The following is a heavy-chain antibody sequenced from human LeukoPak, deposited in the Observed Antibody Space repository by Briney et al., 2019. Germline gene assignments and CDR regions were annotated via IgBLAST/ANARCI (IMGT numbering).Heavy chain of an antibody. D-gene: IGHD3-10*02. J-gene: IGHJ4*02. CDR1: GYTLTELS. V-gene: IGHV1-24*01. Sequence: ASVKVSYKVSGYTLTELSMHWVRQAPGKGLEWMGGFDPEDGETIYAQKFQGRVTMTEDTSTDTAYMELSSLRSEDTAVYYCATDLVRGPSSPHWGQGTLVTVSS. CDR3: ATDLVRGPSSPH. CDR2: FDPEDGET.